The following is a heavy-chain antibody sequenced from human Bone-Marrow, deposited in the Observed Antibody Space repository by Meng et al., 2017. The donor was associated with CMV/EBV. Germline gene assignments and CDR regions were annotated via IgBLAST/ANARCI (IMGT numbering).Heavy chain of an antibody. V-gene: IGHV1-69*05. J-gene: IGHJ6*02. CDR3: ASGGWGHGDPYYYYAMDV. CDR2: IIPFLGTA. Sequence: SVKVSCKASGGTFSSYSINWVRQAPGQGLEWVGGIIPFLGTANYTQKFQGRVTITTDESTSTAYMELSRLSSEDTAVYYCASGGWGHGDPYYYYAMDVWGQGATVTVSS. D-gene: IGHD3-10*01. CDR1: GGTFSSYS.